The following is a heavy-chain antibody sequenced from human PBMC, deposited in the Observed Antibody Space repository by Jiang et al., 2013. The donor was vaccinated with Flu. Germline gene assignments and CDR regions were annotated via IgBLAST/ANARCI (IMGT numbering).Heavy chain of an antibody. J-gene: IGHJ6*02. CDR3: ARDKRLRRLWNDYYYGMDV. CDR1: GDSVSSNSAA. D-gene: IGHD1-1*01. CDR2: TYYRSKWYN. V-gene: IGHV6-1*01. Sequence: QTLSLTCAISGDSVSSNSAAWNWIRQSPSRGLEWLGRTYYRSKWYNDYAVSVKSRITINPDTSKNQFSLQLNSVTPEDTAVYYCARDKRLRRLWNDYYYGMDVWGQGTTVTVSS.